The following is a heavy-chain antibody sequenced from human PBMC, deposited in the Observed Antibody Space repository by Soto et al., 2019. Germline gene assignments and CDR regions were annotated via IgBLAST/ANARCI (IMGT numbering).Heavy chain of an antibody. Sequence: EVQLVESGGGLVKPGGSLRLSCAASGFTFSNAWMNWVRQAPGKGLEWVGRIKSKTDGGTTDYAAPVKSRFTISRDDSKNTLYLQMNSLKTEDTAVYYCTTDPVTMIVVVPSSGWGQGTLVTVSS. CDR3: TTDPVTMIVVVPSSG. V-gene: IGHV3-15*07. CDR2: IKSKTDGGTT. J-gene: IGHJ4*02. D-gene: IGHD3-22*01. CDR1: GFTFSNAW.